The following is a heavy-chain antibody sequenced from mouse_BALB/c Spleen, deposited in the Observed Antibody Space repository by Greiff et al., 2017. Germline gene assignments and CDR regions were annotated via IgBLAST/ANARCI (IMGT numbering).Heavy chain of an antibody. CDR1: GFNIKDTY. D-gene: IGHD2-1*01. CDR2: IDPANGNT. Sequence: EVQLQQSGAELVKPGASVKLSCTASGFNIKDTYMHWVKQRPEQGLEWIGRIDPANGNTKYDPKFQGKATITADTSSNTAYLQLSSLTSEDTAVYYCARSDYGNYPFAYWGQGTLVTVSA. CDR3: ARSDYGNYPFAY. J-gene: IGHJ3*01. V-gene: IGHV14-3*02.